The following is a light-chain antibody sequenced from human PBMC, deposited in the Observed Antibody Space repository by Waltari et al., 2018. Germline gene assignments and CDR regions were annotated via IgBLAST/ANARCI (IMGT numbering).Light chain of an antibody. Sequence: QSVLTQPPSASGTPGQRVTISCSGSSSNIGSNYVYWYQQLPGTAPKLLIYRNNERPSGVPDRCSGSKSGTSASLAISGLRSEDEADYYCAAWDDSLSGRGVFGGGTKLTVL. CDR3: AAWDDSLSGRGV. CDR2: RNN. V-gene: IGLV1-47*01. J-gene: IGLJ3*02. CDR1: SSNIGSNY.